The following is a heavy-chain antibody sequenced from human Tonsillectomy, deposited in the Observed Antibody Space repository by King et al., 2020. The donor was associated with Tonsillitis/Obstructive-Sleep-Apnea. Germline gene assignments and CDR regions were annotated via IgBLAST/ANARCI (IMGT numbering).Heavy chain of an antibody. D-gene: IGHD2-21*01. V-gene: IGHV1-69*01. CDR1: GGTFSSYA. CDR3: ARGPAYCGGDCYSTEYYYYYMDV. CDR2: IIPICGTA. Sequence: QVQLVESGAEVKKPGSSVKVSCKASGGTFSSYAISWVRQAPGQGLEWMGGIIPICGTANYAQKFQGRVTITADESTSTAYMELSSLRSEDTAVYYCARGPAYCGGDCYSTEYYYYYMDVWGKGTTVTVSS. J-gene: IGHJ6*03.